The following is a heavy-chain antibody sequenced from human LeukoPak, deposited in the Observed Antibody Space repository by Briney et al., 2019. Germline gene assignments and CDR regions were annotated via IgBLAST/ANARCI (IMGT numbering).Heavy chain of an antibody. CDR3: ARGTWDYGDPDGAFDI. V-gene: IGHV3-13*01. J-gene: IGHJ3*02. Sequence: GGSLRLSCAASGFTFSSYDMHWVRQATGKGLEWVSAIGTAGDTYYPGSVKGRFTISRENAKNSLYLQMNSLRAEDTAVYYCARGTWDYGDPDGAFDIWGQGTMVTVSS. D-gene: IGHD4-17*01. CDR2: IGTAGDT. CDR1: GFTFSSYD.